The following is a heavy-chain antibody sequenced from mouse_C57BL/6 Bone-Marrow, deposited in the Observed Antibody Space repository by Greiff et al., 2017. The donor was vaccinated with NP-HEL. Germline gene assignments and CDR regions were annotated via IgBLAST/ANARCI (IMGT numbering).Heavy chain of an antibody. D-gene: IGHD1-1*01. CDR2: ISGGGGNT. J-gene: IGHJ1*03. V-gene: IGHV5-9*01. CDR1: GFTFSSYT. Sequence: EVMLVESGGGLVKPGGSLKLSCAASGFTFSSYTMSWVRQTPEKRLEWVATISGGGGNTYYPDSVKGRFTISRDNAKNTLYLQRSSLRSEDTALYYCASPHYYGSSWYFDVWGTGTTVTVSS. CDR3: ASPHYYGSSWYFDV.